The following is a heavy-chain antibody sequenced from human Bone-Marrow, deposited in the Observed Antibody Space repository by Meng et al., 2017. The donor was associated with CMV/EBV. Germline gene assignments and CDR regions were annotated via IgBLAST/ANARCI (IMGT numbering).Heavy chain of an antibody. J-gene: IGHJ6*02. Sequence: ASVKVSCKASGYTFTSYYMHWVRQAPGQGLEWMGIINPSGGSTSYAQKFQGRVTMTRDTSTSTVYMALSSLRSEDTAVYYCARDWEYCSSTSCYSYYYGMDVWGQGTTVTVSS. CDR1: GYTFTSYY. D-gene: IGHD2-2*01. V-gene: IGHV1-46*01. CDR3: ARDWEYCSSTSCYSYYYGMDV. CDR2: INPSGGST.